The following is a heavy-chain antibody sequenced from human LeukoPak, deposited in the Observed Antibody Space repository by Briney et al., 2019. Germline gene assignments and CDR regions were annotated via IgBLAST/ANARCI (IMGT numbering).Heavy chain of an antibody. D-gene: IGHD6-19*01. V-gene: IGHV3-23*01. Sequence: GGALRLSCAASRFTFSTSAITCVRQGPGKGLEWISPIRPDGDRTYYANSVRGRFTISRDNSKDTVYLQINGLRVEDTAVYYCAREQSGTRGWYTVDYWGQGTLVTVSS. CDR2: IRPDGDRT. CDR1: RFTFSTSA. CDR3: AREQSGTRGWYTVDY. J-gene: IGHJ4*02.